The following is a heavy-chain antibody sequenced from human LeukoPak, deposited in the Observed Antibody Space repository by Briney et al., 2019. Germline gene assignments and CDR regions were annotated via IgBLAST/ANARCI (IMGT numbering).Heavy chain of an antibody. CDR2: INPNSGGT. J-gene: IGHJ4*02. D-gene: IGHD3-22*01. Sequence: GASVKVSCKASGYTFTGYYMHWVRQAPGQGLEWMGGINPNSGGTNYAQKFQGRVTMTRDTSISTAYMEMSRLRSDDTAVYYCARVPLDYYDSSGLLFDYWGQGTLVTVSS. V-gene: IGHV1-2*02. CDR1: GYTFTGYY. CDR3: ARVPLDYYDSSGLLFDY.